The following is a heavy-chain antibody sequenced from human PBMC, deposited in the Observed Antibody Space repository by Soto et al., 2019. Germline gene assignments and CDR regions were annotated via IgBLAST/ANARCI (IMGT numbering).Heavy chain of an antibody. V-gene: IGHV1-69*01. CDR3: ARRWLRASYYYYGMDV. J-gene: IGHJ6*02. Sequence: QVQLVQSGAEVKKPGSSVKVSCKASGGTFSSYAISWVRQAPGQGLEWMGGIIPIFGTANYAQKFQGRVTITADESTSTGYMELSSLRSEDTAVYYCARRWLRASYYYYGMDVWGQGTTVTVSS. D-gene: IGHD3-22*01. CDR2: IIPIFGTA. CDR1: GGTFSSYA.